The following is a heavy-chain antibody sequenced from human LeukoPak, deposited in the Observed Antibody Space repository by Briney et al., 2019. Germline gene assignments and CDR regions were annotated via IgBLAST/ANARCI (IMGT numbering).Heavy chain of an antibody. V-gene: IGHV3-11*01. J-gene: IGHJ6*02. Sequence: PGGSLRLSCAASGFTFSDYYMSWLRQAPGKGLEWVSYISSSGSTIYYADSVKGRFTISRDNAKNSLYLQMNSLRAEDTAVYYCAREASYYGSGSYYKHYYYYGMDVWGQGTTVTVSS. CDR1: GFTFSDYY. D-gene: IGHD3-10*01. CDR2: ISSSGSTI. CDR3: AREASYYGSGSYYKHYYYYGMDV.